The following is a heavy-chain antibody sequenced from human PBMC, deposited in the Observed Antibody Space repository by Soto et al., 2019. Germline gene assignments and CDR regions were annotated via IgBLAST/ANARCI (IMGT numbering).Heavy chain of an antibody. V-gene: IGHV4-59*01. D-gene: IGHD3-22*01. Sequence: SETLSLTCTVSGGSFSHFYWSWIRQSPGKGLEWLGYIYDSGSTSYNPSLKSRVTMSMDTSKTQFSLNLSSVTAADTAVYFCARHSSPIFDPWGQGILVTVSS. CDR2: IYDSGST. J-gene: IGHJ5*02. CDR1: GGSFSHFY. CDR3: ARHSSPIFDP.